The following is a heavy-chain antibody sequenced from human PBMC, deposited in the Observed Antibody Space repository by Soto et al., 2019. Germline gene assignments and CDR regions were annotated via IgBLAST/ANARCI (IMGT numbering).Heavy chain of an antibody. CDR2: MYPGDSDT. J-gene: IGHJ3*02. V-gene: IGHV5-51*01. Sequence: PGESLKISCRGSGYTFTASWIGWVRQMPGKGLEWMGIMYPGDSDTRYSPSFQGQVTISADKSISTACLQWSSLKASDTAMYYCARQKDGAFDIWGQGTMVTVSS. CDR3: ARQKDGAFDI. CDR1: GYTFTASW. D-gene: IGHD2-15*01.